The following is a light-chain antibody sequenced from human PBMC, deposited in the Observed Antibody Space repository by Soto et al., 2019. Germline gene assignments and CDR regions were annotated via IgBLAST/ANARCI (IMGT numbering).Light chain of an antibody. CDR3: QQYYNYPRT. Sequence: DIVLTQSPDSLAVSLGERATINCKSSQSVLDSSNNKNYVTWYQQKPGQPPKLLIYWASTRESGVPDRFSGSGSWTDFTLAISSLQAEDVAVYYCQQYYNYPRTFGQGTKVEIK. J-gene: IGKJ1*01. CDR2: WAS. V-gene: IGKV4-1*01. CDR1: QSVLDSSNNKNY.